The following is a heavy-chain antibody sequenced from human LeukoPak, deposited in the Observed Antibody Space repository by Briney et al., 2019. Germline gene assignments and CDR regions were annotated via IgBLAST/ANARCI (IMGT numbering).Heavy chain of an antibody. V-gene: IGHV4-59*03. D-gene: IGHD1-26*01. Sequence: SGTLSLTCSVSGVSISTYYWIWIRQPPEKGLEWLGFFSYSGSTKYNPSLKSRVPISVDTSKNQFSLKLSSVTAADTAVYYCARMYSGTSYYFDYWGQGTLVTVSS. CDR2: FSYSGST. CDR3: ARMYSGTSYYFDY. J-gene: IGHJ4*02. CDR1: GVSISTYY.